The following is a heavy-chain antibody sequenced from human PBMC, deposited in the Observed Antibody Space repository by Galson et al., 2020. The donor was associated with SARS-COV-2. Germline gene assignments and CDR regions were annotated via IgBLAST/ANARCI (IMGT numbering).Heavy chain of an antibody. J-gene: IGHJ6*02. CDR3: ARDLTVTTGTGYYYGMDV. V-gene: IGHV1-46*01. CDR2: INPSGGST. D-gene: IGHD4-17*01. CDR1: GYTFTSYY. Sequence: ASVKVSCKASGYTFTSYYMHWVRQAPGQGLEWMGIINPSGGSTSYAQKFQGRVTMTRDTSTSTVYMELSSLRSEDTAVYYCARDLTVTTGTGYYYGMDVWGQGTTVTVSS.